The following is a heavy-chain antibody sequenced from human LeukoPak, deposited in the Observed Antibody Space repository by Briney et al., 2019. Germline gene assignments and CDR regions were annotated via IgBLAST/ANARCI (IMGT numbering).Heavy chain of an antibody. CDR1: EFTFRSYW. CDR2: INIDESVT. J-gene: IGHJ4*02. Sequence: PGGSLRLSCAASEFTFRSYWMHWGRQAPGKGLVSVSRINIDESVTTYADSVKGRFIISRDNAKNTVYLQMNSLRAEDTAVYFCVRRRDGNNKGFDYWGRGTLVTVSS. V-gene: IGHV3-74*01. D-gene: IGHD5-24*01. CDR3: VRRRDGNNKGFDY.